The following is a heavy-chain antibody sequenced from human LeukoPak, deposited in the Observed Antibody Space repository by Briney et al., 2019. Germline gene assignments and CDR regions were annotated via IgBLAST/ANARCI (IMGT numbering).Heavy chain of an antibody. D-gene: IGHD3-9*01. CDR2: IYYNGIT. J-gene: IGHJ4*02. V-gene: IGHV4-30-4*01. CDR3: AGAVTGYYLSHYYFPY. CDR1: GDSISSGDYY. Sequence: TLSLICTVSGDSISSGDYYWTWIRQPPGKGLEWIGYIYYNGITYYNPSLKSRVIISVDQPKKQFSLKLSSVTAADTAVYYCAGAVTGYYLSHYYFPYWGRGTLVTVSS.